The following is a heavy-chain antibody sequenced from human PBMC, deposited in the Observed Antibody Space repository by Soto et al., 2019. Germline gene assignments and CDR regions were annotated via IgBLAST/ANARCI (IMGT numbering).Heavy chain of an antibody. J-gene: IGHJ4*02. D-gene: IGHD6-19*01. Sequence: GGSLRLSCAASGFTFSSYGMHWVRQAPGKGLEWVAVIWYDGSNKYYADSVKGRFTISRDNSKNTLYLQMNSLRAEDTAVYYCARGDRPGDSSGEFDYWGQGTLVTVSS. CDR1: GFTFSSYG. CDR2: IWYDGSNK. CDR3: ARGDRPGDSSGEFDY. V-gene: IGHV3-33*01.